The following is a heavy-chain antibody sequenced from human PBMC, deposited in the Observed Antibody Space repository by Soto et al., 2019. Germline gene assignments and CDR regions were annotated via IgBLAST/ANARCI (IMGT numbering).Heavy chain of an antibody. CDR2: ISAYNGNT. D-gene: IGHD3-10*01. J-gene: IGHJ4*02. CDR3: ARDPMVRGVILFDY. Sequence: ASVEVSCRASGYTFTSYGISWVRQAPGQGLEWMGWISAYNGNTNYAQKLQGRVTMTTDTSTSTAYMELRSLRSDDTAVYYCARDPMVRGVILFDYWGQGTLVTVSS. V-gene: IGHV1-18*04. CDR1: GYTFTSYG.